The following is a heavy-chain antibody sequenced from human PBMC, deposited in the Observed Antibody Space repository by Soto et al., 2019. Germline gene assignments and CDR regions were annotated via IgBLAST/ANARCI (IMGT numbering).Heavy chain of an antibody. CDR3: AKAGTHSYFDY. V-gene: IGHV3-23*01. J-gene: IGHJ4*02. Sequence: EVQLLASGGGLVQPGGSLRLSCAASGFTFSIYAMNWVRQAPGKGLEWVSALSASGSSTYYADSVKGRFTISRDNSKNTLYLQMNSLRAEDTAVYYCAKAGTHSYFDYWGQGTLVTVSS. CDR2: LSASGSST. D-gene: IGHD1-1*01. CDR1: GFTFSIYA.